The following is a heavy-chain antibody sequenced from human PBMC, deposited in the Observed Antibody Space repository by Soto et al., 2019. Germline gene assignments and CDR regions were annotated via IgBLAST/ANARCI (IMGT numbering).Heavy chain of an antibody. CDR3: AKVISAARDWFDP. CDR2: ISGSGSTT. J-gene: IGHJ5*02. Sequence: EVQLLESGGGLVQPGGSLRLSCVASGFTFSDYTMSWVRQAPGKGLEWVSSISGSGSTTYYADSVKGRFTISRDNFKYTLYLHMNSLRAEDTAVYYCAKVISAARDWFDPWGQGTLVTVSS. V-gene: IGHV3-23*01. CDR1: GFTFSDYT.